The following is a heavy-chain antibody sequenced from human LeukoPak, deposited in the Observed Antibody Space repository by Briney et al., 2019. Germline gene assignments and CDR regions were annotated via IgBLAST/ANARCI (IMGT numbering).Heavy chain of an antibody. CDR1: GYTFTGYY. CDR3: ANEDICSGGSCFDY. D-gene: IGHD2-15*01. CDR2: INPNSGGT. Sequence: ASVKVSCKASGYTFTGYYMHWVRQAPGQGLEWMGWINPNSGGTNYAQKFQGRVAMTRDTSISTAYMELSRLRSDDTAVYYCANEDICSGGSCFDYWGQGTLVTVSS. J-gene: IGHJ4*02. V-gene: IGHV1-2*02.